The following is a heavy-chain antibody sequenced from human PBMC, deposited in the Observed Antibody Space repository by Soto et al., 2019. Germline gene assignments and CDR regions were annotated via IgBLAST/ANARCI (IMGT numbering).Heavy chain of an antibody. D-gene: IGHD2-15*01. CDR1: GGSISSDSYY. CDR2: ISYSGST. J-gene: IGHJ4*02. V-gene: IGHV4-39*01. CDR3: ARHYCGGGSCQYFDY. Sequence: SETLSLTCTVSGGSISSDSYYWGWIRQSPEKGLEWIASISYSGSTYYNPTLKSRLIISVDTSKNQFSLKLSSVTAADTAVYYCARHYCGGGSCQYFDYWGQGTLVTVSS.